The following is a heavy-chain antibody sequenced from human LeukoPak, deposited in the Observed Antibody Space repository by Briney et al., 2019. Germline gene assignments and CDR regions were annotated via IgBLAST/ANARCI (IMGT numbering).Heavy chain of an antibody. J-gene: IGHJ4*02. CDR2: IRASDGST. CDR3: AKLTSGWFEEF. Sequence: GGSLRLSCAASGFTLTTYAMTWVRQAPGKGLEWVSAIRASDGSTLYADSVKGRFTISRDSSKNTLYLQMNSLRAEDTAVYYCAKLTSGWFEEFWGQGTLVTVSS. V-gene: IGHV3-23*01. CDR1: GFTLTTYA. D-gene: IGHD3-10*01.